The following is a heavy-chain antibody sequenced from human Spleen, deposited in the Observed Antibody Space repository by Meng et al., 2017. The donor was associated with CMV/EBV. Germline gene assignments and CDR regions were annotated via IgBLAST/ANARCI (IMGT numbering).Heavy chain of an antibody. D-gene: IGHD3-3*01. J-gene: IGHJ4*02. Sequence: GESLKISCAASGFTFSSSAMTWVRQAPGKGLEWVSAISGSGGSTYYADSVKGRFTISRDNSKNTMYLQMNSLRADETAVYYCAKARGTGSLSPFEHWGQGTLVTVSS. CDR3: AKARGTGSLSPFEH. CDR2: ISGSGGST. V-gene: IGHV3-23*01. CDR1: GFTFSSSA.